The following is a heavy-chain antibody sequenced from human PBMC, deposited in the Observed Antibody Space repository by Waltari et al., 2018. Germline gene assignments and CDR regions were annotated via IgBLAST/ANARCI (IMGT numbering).Heavy chain of an antibody. CDR2: INHSGST. CDR3: ARANGSGRRIDY. Sequence: QVQLQQWGAGLLKPSATLSLTCAVYGGSFSGYYWSWIRQPPGKGLEWIGEINHSGSTNYNPSLKSRVTISVDTSKNQFSLKLSSVTAADTAVYYCARANGSGRRIDYWGQGTLVTVSS. CDR1: GGSFSGYY. V-gene: IGHV4-34*01. J-gene: IGHJ4*02. D-gene: IGHD3-10*01.